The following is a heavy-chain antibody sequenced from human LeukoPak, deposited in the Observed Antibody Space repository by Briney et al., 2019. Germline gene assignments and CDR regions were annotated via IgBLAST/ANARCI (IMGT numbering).Heavy chain of an antibody. CDR3: AKDPHVLLWFGELLEKDY. D-gene: IGHD3-10*01. Sequence: GGSLRHSPAASGFTVSSNYISWVRQAPRKGLEWVSVIYRGGSTYYADSVTGRSTISRDNSKNTLYLQMNSLRAEDTAVYYCAKDPHVLLWFGELLEKDYWGQGTLVTVSS. CDR1: GFTVSSNY. V-gene: IGHV3-53*01. J-gene: IGHJ4*02. CDR2: IYRGGST.